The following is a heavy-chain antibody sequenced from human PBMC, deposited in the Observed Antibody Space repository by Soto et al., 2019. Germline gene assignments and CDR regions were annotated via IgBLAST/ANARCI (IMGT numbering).Heavy chain of an antibody. J-gene: IGHJ4*02. Sequence: SETLSLTCTVSGGPISIRSHYWGWIRQPPGKGLEWIATIYYDGSTNYNPSLKSRVTISVDTSKSRFSLKLSSVTAADAAVYYCASFSSSSSYYAVFTGDCFDSWGQGTLVT. CDR1: GGPISIRSHY. CDR2: IYYDGST. CDR3: ASFSSSSSYYAVFTGDCFDS. V-gene: IGHV4-39*01. D-gene: IGHD3-9*01.